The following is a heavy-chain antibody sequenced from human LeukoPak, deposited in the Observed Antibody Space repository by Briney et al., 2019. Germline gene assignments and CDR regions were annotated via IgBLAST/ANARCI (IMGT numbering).Heavy chain of an antibody. CDR1: GYSISSGYY. CDR3: ARSPASIAAAGRDYNWFDP. CDR2: IYHSGST. J-gene: IGHJ5*02. D-gene: IGHD6-13*01. V-gene: IGHV4-38-2*01. Sequence: PSKTLSLTCAVSGYSISSGYYWGWIRPPPGKGLEWIGSIYHSGSTYYNPSLKSRVTISVDTSKNQFSLKLSSVTAADTAVYYCARSPASIAAAGRDYNWFDPWGQGTLVTVSS.